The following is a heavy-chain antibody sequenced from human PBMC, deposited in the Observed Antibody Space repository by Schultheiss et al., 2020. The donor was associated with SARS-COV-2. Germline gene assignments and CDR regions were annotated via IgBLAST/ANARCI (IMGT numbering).Heavy chain of an antibody. J-gene: IGHJ4*02. Sequence: GESLKISCAASGFTFSSYSMNWVRQAPGKGLEWVAVIWYDGSNKYYADSVKGRFTISRDNAKNSLYLQMNSLRAEDTAVYYCARDSDTAMVALVYWGQGTLVTVSS. V-gene: IGHV3-33*08. CDR1: GFTFSSYS. CDR2: IWYDGSNK. CDR3: ARDSDTAMVALVY. D-gene: IGHD5-18*01.